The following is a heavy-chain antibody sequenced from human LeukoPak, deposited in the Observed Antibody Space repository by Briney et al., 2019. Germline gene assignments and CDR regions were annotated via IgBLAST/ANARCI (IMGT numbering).Heavy chain of an antibody. V-gene: IGHV3-23*01. J-gene: IGHJ4*02. Sequence: GGSLRLSCAASGCTFSSYAMSWVRQAPGKGLEWVSAISGSGGSTYYADSVKGRFTISRDNSKNTLYLQMNSLRAEDTAVYYCAKQGPARIPIVVVTAMAHWGQGTLVTVSS. D-gene: IGHD2-21*02. CDR1: GCTFSSYA. CDR2: ISGSGGST. CDR3: AKQGPARIPIVVVTAMAH.